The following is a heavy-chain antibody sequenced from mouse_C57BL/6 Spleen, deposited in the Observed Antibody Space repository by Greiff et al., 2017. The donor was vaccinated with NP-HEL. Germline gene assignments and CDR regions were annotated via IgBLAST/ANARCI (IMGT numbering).Heavy chain of an antibody. J-gene: IGHJ1*03. Sequence: EVQVVESGGDLVKPGGSLTLSCAASGFTFSSYGMSWVRQTPDKRLAWVATISSGGSYTYYPDSVKGRFTISRDNAKNTLYLQMSSLKSEDTAMYYCARYYGSGGYFDVWGTGTTVTVSS. CDR1: GFTFSSYG. V-gene: IGHV5-6*01. CDR3: ARYYGSGGYFDV. CDR2: ISSGGSYT. D-gene: IGHD1-1*01.